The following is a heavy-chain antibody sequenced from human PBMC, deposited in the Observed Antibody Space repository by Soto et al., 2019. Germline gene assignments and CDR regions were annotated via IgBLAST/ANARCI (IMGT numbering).Heavy chain of an antibody. CDR1: GFRFSSYW. V-gene: IGHV3-7*01. CDR3: AREGSRTFDI. J-gene: IGHJ3*02. D-gene: IGHD3-10*01. CDR2: IKQDGSEK. Sequence: ESGGGLVQPGGSLRLSCAASGFRFSSYWLSWVRQAPGKGLEWVANIKQDGSEKDYVDSVKGRFTISRDNAENSLYLQMSSLRAEDTAVYYCAREGSRTFDIWGQGTKVTVSS.